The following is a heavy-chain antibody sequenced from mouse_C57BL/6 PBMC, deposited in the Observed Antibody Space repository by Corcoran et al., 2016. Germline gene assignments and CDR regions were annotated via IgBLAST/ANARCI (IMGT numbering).Heavy chain of an antibody. D-gene: IGHD1-1*01. Sequence: QIQSVQSGPELKKPGETVQISCKASGYTFTTYGMRWVKQAPGKGLKWMGWINTYSGVPTYADDFKGRFAFSLETSASTAYLQINKLKYEDTATYFCARTLTTVWGQGTSVTVSS. CDR1: GYTFTTYG. V-gene: IGHV9-3*01. J-gene: IGHJ4*01. CDR2: INTYSGVP. CDR3: ARTLTTV.